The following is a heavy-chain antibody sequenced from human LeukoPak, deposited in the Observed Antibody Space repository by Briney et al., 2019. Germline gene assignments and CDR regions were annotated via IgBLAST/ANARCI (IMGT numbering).Heavy chain of an antibody. J-gene: IGHJ6*03. D-gene: IGHD6-19*01. CDR1: GYTFLTYG. V-gene: IGHV1-2*02. CDR3: ARGGGYSSGWYTPGYYYYYMDV. Sequence: ASVKVSCKASGYTFLTYGLSWVRQAPGQGLEWMGWINPNSGGTNYAQKFQGRVTMTRDTSISTAYMELSRLRSDDTAVYYCARGGGYSSGWYTPGYYYYYMDVWGKGTTVTISS. CDR2: INPNSGGT.